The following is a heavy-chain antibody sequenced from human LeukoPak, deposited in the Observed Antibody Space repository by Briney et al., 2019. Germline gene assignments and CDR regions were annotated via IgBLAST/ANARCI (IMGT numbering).Heavy chain of an antibody. CDR3: ATFGWFGEAY. Sequence: ASVKVSCKASGYTFTTYDINWVRQAAGQALEWMGWMNPNNDNAAYAQKFQGRVTMTRNTSISTAYMELSSLRSEDTAVYYCATFGWFGEAYWGQGTLVTVSS. V-gene: IGHV1-8*02. D-gene: IGHD3-10*01. CDR1: GYTFTTYD. CDR2: MNPNNDNA. J-gene: IGHJ4*02.